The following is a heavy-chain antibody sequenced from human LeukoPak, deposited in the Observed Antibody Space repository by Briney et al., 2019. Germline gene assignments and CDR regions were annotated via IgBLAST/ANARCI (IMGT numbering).Heavy chain of an antibody. V-gene: IGHV3-48*03. CDR1: GLTFSSYE. Sequence: GGSLRLSCAASGLTFSSYEMNWVRQAPGKGLEWVSYISSSGSTIYYADSVKGRFTISRDNAKNSLYLQMNSLRAEDTAVYYCARGPGHYYYYYYMDVWGKGTTVTVSS. J-gene: IGHJ6*03. CDR3: ARGPGHYYYYYYMDV. CDR2: ISSSGSTI.